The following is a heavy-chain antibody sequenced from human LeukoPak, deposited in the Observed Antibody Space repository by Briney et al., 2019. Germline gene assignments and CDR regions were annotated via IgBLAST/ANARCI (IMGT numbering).Heavy chain of an antibody. CDR2: ISSSGGTI. Sequence: GGSVRLSCAASGFTFSSYEMNWVRQAPGKGLGWVSYISSSGGTIYYADSVKGRFTISRDNAKNSLYLQMNSLRAEDTAVYYCARAVLYYYYGMDVWGQDTTDTVSS. CDR3: ARAVLYYYYGMDV. J-gene: IGHJ6*02. V-gene: IGHV3-48*03. CDR1: GFTFSSYE.